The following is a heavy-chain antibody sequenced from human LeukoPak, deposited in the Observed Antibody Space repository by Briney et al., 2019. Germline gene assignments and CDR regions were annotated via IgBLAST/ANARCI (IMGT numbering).Heavy chain of an antibody. CDR3: AREALRYFDWLLEYYFDY. J-gene: IGHJ4*02. CDR2: ISAYNGNT. V-gene: IGHV1-18*01. CDR1: GYTFTSYG. Sequence: RASVKVSCKASGYTFTSYGISWVRQAPGQGLEWMGWISAYNGNTNYAQKLQGRVTMTTDTSTSTAYMELRSLRSDDTAVYYCAREALRYFDWLLEYYFDYWGQGTLVTVSS. D-gene: IGHD3-9*01.